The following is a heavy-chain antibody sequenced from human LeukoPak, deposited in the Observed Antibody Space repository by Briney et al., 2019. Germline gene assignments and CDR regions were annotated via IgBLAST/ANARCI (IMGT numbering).Heavy chain of an antibody. D-gene: IGHD5-12*01. Sequence: SETLSLTCTVSGGSISSYYWSWIRQPPGKGLEWIGYIYYSGSTNYNPSLKSRVTISVDTSKNQFSLKLSSVTAADTAVYYCARGMVSYEGVWFDPWGQGTLVTVSS. V-gene: IGHV4-59*12. CDR3: ARGMVSYEGVWFDP. CDR1: GGSISSYY. CDR2: IYYSGST. J-gene: IGHJ5*02.